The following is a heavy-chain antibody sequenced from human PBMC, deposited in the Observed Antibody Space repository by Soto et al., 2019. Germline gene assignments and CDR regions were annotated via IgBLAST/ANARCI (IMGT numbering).Heavy chain of an antibody. V-gene: IGHV1-69*02. J-gene: IGHJ3*02. CDR1: GGTFSSYT. D-gene: IGHD3-9*01. CDR3: ARLKENYDILTGYQTRPI. Sequence: SVKVSCKASGGTFSSYTISWVLQAPCQLIEWMGRIIPILGIANYAQKFQGRVTITADKSTSTAYMELSSLRSEDTAVYYCARLKENYDILTGYQTRPIWGQGTMVTVSS. CDR2: IIPILGIA.